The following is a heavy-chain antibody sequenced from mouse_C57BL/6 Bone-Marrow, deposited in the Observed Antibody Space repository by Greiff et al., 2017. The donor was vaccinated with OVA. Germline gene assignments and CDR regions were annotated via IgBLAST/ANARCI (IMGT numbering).Heavy chain of an antibody. CDR3: AIYYYGSSHWYFDV. J-gene: IGHJ1*03. CDR2: IYPGSGST. D-gene: IGHD1-1*01. Sequence: LQQPGAELVKPGASVKMSCKASGYTFTSYWITWVKQRPGQGLEWIGDIYPGSGSTNYNEKFKSKATLTVDTSSSTAYMQLSSLTSEDSAVYYGAIYYYGSSHWYFDVWGTGTTVTVSS. CDR1: GYTFTSYW. V-gene: IGHV1-55*01.